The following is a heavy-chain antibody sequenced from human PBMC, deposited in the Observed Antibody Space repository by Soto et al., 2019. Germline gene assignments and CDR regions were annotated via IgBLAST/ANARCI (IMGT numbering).Heavy chain of an antibody. J-gene: IGHJ4*02. D-gene: IGHD3-9*01. V-gene: IGHV1-18*01. CDR1: GYTFTSYG. CDR2: ISAYNGNT. Sequence: ASVKVSCKASGYTFTSYGISWVRQAPGQGLEWMGWISAYNGNTNYAQKLQGRVTMTTDTSTSTAYMELRSLRSDDTAVYYCARDFTDFDWFSPFDYWGQGTLVTVSS. CDR3: ARDFTDFDWFSPFDY.